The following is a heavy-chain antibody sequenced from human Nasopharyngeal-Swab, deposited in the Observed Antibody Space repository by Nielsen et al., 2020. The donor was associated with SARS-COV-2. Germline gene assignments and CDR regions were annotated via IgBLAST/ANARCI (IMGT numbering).Heavy chain of an antibody. J-gene: IGHJ4*02. Sequence: WIRQPPGKGLEWVAVISYDGINKYNADSVKGRFTISRDNSKNTLYLQMNSLRAEDTAVYYCANLPIVATSLDYWGQGTLVTVSS. D-gene: IGHD5-12*01. CDR3: ANLPIVATSLDY. V-gene: IGHV3-33*05. CDR2: ISYDGINK.